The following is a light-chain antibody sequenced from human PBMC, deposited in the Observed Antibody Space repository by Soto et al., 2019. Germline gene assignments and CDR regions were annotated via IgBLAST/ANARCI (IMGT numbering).Light chain of an antibody. CDR1: QSVSSN. V-gene: IGKV3-15*01. Sequence: EIVMTQSPATLSVSPGERATLSCRASQSVSSNLAWYQQKPGQAPRLPIYGASNRATDIPARFSGSGSAKEFTLTISSRPSEDFAVYYCQQYTNWPLWAFGQGTKVEI. J-gene: IGKJ1*01. CDR2: GAS. CDR3: QQYTNWPLWA.